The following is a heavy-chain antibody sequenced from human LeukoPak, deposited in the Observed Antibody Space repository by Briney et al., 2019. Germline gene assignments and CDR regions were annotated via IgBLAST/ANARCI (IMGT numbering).Heavy chain of an antibody. CDR3: GRPYGSGNYYNLGLDY. J-gene: IGHJ4*02. CDR1: GGTFSDYA. CDR2: IFPAFGSV. D-gene: IGHD3-10*01. Sequence: SVKVSCKASGGTFSDYAFIWVRQAPGQGLEVMGRIFPAFGSVTYAQKFHDRVSISADESTSTVFVEVNSLRFEDTAIYYCGRPYGSGNYYNLGLDYWGQGTPVTVSS. V-gene: IGHV1-69*13.